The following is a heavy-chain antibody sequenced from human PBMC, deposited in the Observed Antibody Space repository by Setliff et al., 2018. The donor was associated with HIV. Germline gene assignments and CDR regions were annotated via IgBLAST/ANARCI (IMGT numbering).Heavy chain of an antibody. J-gene: IGHJ4*02. V-gene: IGHV3-23*01. Sequence: QPGGSLRLSCAASGFTFRSCAMNWVRQAPGKGLEWVALIGDNGKATHYADSVRGRFTISRDNSKNILALQMNSLRVEDTAIYYCAKDVPASGHCDPGASHGDFWGQGTLVTVSS. CDR1: GFTFRSCA. D-gene: IGHD2-21*01. CDR3: AKDVPASGHCDPGASHGDF. CDR2: IGDNGKAT.